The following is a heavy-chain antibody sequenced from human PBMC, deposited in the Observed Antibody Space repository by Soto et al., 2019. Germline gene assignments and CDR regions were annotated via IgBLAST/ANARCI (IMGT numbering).Heavy chain of an antibody. Sequence: EVHLVESGGGLVQPGGSLRLSCAASGFTFSDHYMDWVRQAPGKGLEWVGRSRNKASSYTTEYAASVKGRFTISRDNSKSSLYLQMNSLKTEDTAVYYCAVVAASTLNWCDPWGQGTLVTVSS. CDR2: SRNKASSYTT. CDR1: GFTFSDHY. J-gene: IGHJ5*02. V-gene: IGHV3-72*01. D-gene: IGHD2-15*01. CDR3: AVVAASTLNWCDP.